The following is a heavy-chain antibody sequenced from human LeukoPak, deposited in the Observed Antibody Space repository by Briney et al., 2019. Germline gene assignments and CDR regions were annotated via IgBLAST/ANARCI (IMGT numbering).Heavy chain of an antibody. D-gene: IGHD3-22*01. Sequence: PSETLSLTCAVYGGSFSGYYWSWIRQPPGKGLEGIGEINHSGSTNYNPSLKSLVTISEETSQNQFSLKLSSVTAADTAVYYCARNYDSSGYYQNWGQGALVTVSS. CDR1: GGSFSGYY. V-gene: IGHV4-34*01. CDR3: ARNYDSSGYYQN. CDR2: INHSGST. J-gene: IGHJ4*02.